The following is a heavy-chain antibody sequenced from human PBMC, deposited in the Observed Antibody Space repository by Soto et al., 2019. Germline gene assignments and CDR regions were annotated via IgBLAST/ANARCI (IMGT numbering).Heavy chain of an antibody. D-gene: IGHD6-19*01. Sequence: GGSLRLSCAASGFTFSSYSMNWVRQAPGKGLEWVSYISSSSSTIYYADSVKGRFTISRDNAKNSLYLQMNSLRAEDTAVYYCARDKSAVAGTISSGVYFQHWGQGTLVTVSS. J-gene: IGHJ1*01. CDR2: ISSSSSTI. CDR1: GFTFSSYS. V-gene: IGHV3-48*01. CDR3: ARDKSAVAGTISSGVYFQH.